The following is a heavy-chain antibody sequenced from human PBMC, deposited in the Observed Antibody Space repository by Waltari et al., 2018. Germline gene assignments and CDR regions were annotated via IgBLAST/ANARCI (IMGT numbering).Heavy chain of an antibody. CDR3: ATYIGASVGTAAFDV. D-gene: IGHD5-12*01. CDR1: GGSITYTKHY. Sequence: QLQLQESGPGLVKPSETLSLTCSVSGGSITYTKHYWGWIRQPPGQGLEWIGTMSYLGATYSSPSLKSRVTISRDTSTNQLSLKLGSVTAADTAMYYCATYIGASVGTAAFDVWGQGTMVTVSS. CDR2: MSYLGAT. V-gene: IGHV4-39*01. J-gene: IGHJ3*01.